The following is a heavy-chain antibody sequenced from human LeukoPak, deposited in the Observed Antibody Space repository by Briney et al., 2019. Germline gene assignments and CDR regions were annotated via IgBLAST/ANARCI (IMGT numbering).Heavy chain of an antibody. CDR2: MWTDRSDK. CDR3: ARVTYYSDSSAYRWLDP. J-gene: IGHJ5*02. CDR1: GFIFRNFA. V-gene: IGHV3-33*01. Sequence: PGGSLRLTCAASGFIFRNFAMQWVRQAPGKGLEWVGVMWTDRSDKYYADSVKGRFTISRDNSRNVLYLQMNSLRAEDTAVYYCARVTYYSDSSAYRWLDPWGQGTLVTVSS. D-gene: IGHD3-22*01.